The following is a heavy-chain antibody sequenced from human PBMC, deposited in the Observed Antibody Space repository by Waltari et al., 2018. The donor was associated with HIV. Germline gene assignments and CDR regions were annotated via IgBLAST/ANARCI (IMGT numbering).Heavy chain of an antibody. CDR1: GYTFTDYY. CDR2: INANNGGT. Sequence: ASGYTFTDYYIHWVRQAPGRGLEWMGWINANNGGTDYAQKFQGRVTMTRDTSINTAYMDVRRLRSDDTAVYYCARGTVVVPAAVFWFDPWGQGTLVTVSS. CDR3: ARGTVVVPAAVFWFDP. J-gene: IGHJ5*02. V-gene: IGHV1-2*02. D-gene: IGHD2-2*01.